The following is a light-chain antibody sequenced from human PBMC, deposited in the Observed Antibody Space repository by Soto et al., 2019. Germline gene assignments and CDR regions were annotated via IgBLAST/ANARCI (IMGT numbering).Light chain of an antibody. CDR3: EQYNNWPIT. V-gene: IGKV3-15*01. J-gene: IGKJ5*01. Sequence: EIVMTQSPGTLSVSPGERATLSCRASQNIRSNLAWYQQKPGQAPRLLIYGASTRATGLPARFSGSGSGTEFTLTISSLQSEDFALYYCEQYNNWPITFGQGTRLEIK. CDR2: GAS. CDR1: QNIRSN.